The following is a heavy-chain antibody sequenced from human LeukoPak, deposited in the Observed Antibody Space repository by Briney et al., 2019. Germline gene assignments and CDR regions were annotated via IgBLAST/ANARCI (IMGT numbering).Heavy chain of an antibody. V-gene: IGHV3-23*01. Sequence: GGSLRLSCAASGFTFSSYAMSWVRQAPGKGLEWVSAISGSGGSTYYADSVKGRFTISRDNSKNTLYLQMNSLRAEDTAVYYCAISPDSSGYSEYFQHWGQGTLVTVSS. CDR3: AISPDSSGYSEYFQH. D-gene: IGHD3-22*01. CDR1: GFTFSSYA. CDR2: ISGSGGST. J-gene: IGHJ1*01.